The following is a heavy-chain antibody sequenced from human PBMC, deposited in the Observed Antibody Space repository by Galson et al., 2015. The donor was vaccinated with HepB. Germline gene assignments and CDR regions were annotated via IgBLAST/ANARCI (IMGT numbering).Heavy chain of an antibody. Sequence: SVTVSCKASGYTFTSYDINWVRQATGQGLEWMGWMNPDSGNTGYAQKFQGRVTMTRNTSISTAYMELSSLRSEDTAVYYCARGYLSSGWYYFDYWGQGTLVTVSS. CDR3: ARGYLSSGWYYFDY. CDR1: GYTFTSYD. V-gene: IGHV1-8*01. D-gene: IGHD6-19*01. J-gene: IGHJ4*02. CDR2: MNPDSGNT.